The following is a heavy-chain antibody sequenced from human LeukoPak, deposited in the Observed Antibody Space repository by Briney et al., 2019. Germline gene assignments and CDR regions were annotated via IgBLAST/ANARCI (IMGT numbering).Heavy chain of an antibody. V-gene: IGHV3-9*01. CDR3: AKDGRTRYFDWLDY. Sequence: GRSLRLSCAASGFTFDDYAMHWVRQAPGKGLARVSGISWNSGSIGYADSVKGRFTISRDNAKNSLYLQMNSLRAEDTALYYCAKDGRTRYFDWLDYWGQGTLVTVSS. D-gene: IGHD3-9*01. J-gene: IGHJ4*02. CDR2: ISWNSGSI. CDR1: GFTFDDYA.